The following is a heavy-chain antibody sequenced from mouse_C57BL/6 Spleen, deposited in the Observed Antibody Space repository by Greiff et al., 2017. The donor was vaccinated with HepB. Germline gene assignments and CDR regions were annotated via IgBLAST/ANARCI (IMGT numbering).Heavy chain of an antibody. J-gene: IGHJ2*01. D-gene: IGHD4-1*01. Sequence: DVKLVESGGDLVKPGGSLKLSCAASGFTFSSYGMSWVRQTPDKRLEWVATISSGGSYTYYPDSVKGRITISRDNAKNPQYLQRSRLTSEDTAMYYCTRRGLGVHYIEDWGKGTTVTVAS. CDR1: GFTFSSYG. CDR3: TRRGLGVHYIED. V-gene: IGHV5-6*02. CDR2: ISSGGSYT.